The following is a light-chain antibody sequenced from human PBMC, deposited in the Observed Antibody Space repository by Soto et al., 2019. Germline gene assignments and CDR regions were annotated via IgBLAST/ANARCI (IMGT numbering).Light chain of an antibody. J-gene: IGLJ1*01. CDR3: SSFTSRFTFV. CDR1: SRDIGAYDL. CDR2: GVT. V-gene: IGLV2-14*01. Sequence: QSALTQPASVSGSLGQSITISSSGTSRDIGAYDLVSWYQQHPGKAPKLMISGVTNRPSGVSDRFSGSKSGNTASLTISGLQAEDEADYYCSSFTSRFTFVFGTGTKVTVL.